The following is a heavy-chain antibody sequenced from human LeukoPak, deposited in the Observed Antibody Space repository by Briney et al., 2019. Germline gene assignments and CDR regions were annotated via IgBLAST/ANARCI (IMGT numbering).Heavy chain of an antibody. CDR2: IKPDGIDK. D-gene: IGHD5-24*01. Sequence: GGSLRLSCVGSGFTFRSHWMNWVRQSPGKGLEWVANIKPDGIDKYYVDSARGRFTVSRDNAKNSAFLQMNSLRAEDTAIYYCATISAQTFDIWGQGTLVSVSS. V-gene: IGHV3-7*01. CDR1: GFTFRSHW. CDR3: ATISAQTFDI. J-gene: IGHJ3*02.